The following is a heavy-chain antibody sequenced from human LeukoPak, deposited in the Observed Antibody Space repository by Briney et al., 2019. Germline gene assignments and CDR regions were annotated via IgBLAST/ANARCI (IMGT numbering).Heavy chain of an antibody. D-gene: IGHD3-22*01. V-gene: IGHV3-30*03. J-gene: IGHJ4*02. CDR3: ATTLEVVVITYYFDY. CDR2: ISYDGSNK. Sequence: LPGGSLRLSCAASGFTFSSYGMHWVRQAPVKGLEWVAVISYDGSNKYYADSVKGRFTISRDNSKNTLYLQMNSLRAEDTAVYYCATTLEVVVITYYFDYWGQGTLVTVSS. CDR1: GFTFSSYG.